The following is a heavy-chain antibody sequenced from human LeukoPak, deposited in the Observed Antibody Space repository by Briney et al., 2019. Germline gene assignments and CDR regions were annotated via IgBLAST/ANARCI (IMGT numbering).Heavy chain of an antibody. J-gene: IGHJ5*02. V-gene: IGHV1-3*01. CDR2: INAGNGNT. D-gene: IGHD4-17*01. CDR3: ARPTVTNYVVWFDP. Sequence: ASVKVSCKASGYTFTSYAMHWVRQAPGQRLEWMGWINAGNGNTKYSQKFQGRVTITRDTSASTAYMELSSLRSEDTAVYYCARPTVTNYVVWFDPWGQGTLVTVSS. CDR1: GYTFTSYA.